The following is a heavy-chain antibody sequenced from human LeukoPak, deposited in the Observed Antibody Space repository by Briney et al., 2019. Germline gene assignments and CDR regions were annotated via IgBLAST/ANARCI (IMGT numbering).Heavy chain of an antibody. D-gene: IGHD3-16*01. V-gene: IGHV3-11*04. CDR1: GFTFSDYY. J-gene: IGHJ6*03. CDR2: ISSSGSTI. CDR3: ARDSPYEGWAFYYYYYMDV. Sequence: PGGSLRLSCAASGFTFSDYYMSWIRQAPGKGLEWVSYISSSGSTIYYADSVKGRFTISRDNAKNSLYLQMNSLRAEDTAVYYCARDSPYEGWAFYYYYYMDVWGKGTTVTVSS.